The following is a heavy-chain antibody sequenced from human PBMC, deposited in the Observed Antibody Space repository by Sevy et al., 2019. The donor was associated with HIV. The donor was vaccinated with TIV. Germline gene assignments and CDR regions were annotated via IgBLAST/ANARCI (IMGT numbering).Heavy chain of an antibody. V-gene: IGHV3-21*01. J-gene: IGHJ4*02. CDR2: ITSSRDYI. CDR3: ARDRRTLNYYASSGYNYYFDY. Sequence: GGSLRLSCAASGFTFSNYNMNWVRQAPGKGLEWVSSITSSRDYIYDADSVKGRFTIARDNAKNSLDLQMNSLRAEDTAVYYCARDRRTLNYYASSGYNYYFDYWGQGTLVTVSS. D-gene: IGHD3-22*01. CDR1: GFTFSNYN.